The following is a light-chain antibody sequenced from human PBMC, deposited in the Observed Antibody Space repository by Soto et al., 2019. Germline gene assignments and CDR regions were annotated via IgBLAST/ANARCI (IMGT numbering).Light chain of an antibody. CDR3: QSYDSNNV. Sequence: LTQPPSVSGAPGQRVTISCTGSRSNIGAGYDVHWYQQRPGSAPTTVIYEDNQRPSGVPDRFSGSIDSSSNSASLTISGLKTEDEADYYCQSYDSNNVFGSGTQLTVL. J-gene: IGLJ6*01. V-gene: IGLV6-57*02. CDR1: RSNIGAGYD. CDR2: EDN.